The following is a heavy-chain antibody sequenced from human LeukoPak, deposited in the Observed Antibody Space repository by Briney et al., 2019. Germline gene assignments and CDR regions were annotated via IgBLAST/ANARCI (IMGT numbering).Heavy chain of an antibody. Sequence: PGGSLRLSCAASRFTFSSYAMHWVRQAPGKGLEWVAVISYDGSNKYYADSVKGRFNISRDNSKNTLYLQMNSLRTEDTAVYYCARGGPLGVVVVAASRYFDYWGQGTLVTVSS. CDR1: RFTFSSYA. CDR2: ISYDGSNK. CDR3: ARGGPLGVVVVAASRYFDY. V-gene: IGHV3-30-3*01. J-gene: IGHJ4*02. D-gene: IGHD2-15*01.